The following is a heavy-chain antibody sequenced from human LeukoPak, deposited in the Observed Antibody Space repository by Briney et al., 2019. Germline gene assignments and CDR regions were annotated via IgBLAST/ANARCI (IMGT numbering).Heavy chain of an antibody. CDR1: GYTFTGYY. CDR3: ARGPYSSSWFGNFDY. V-gene: IGHV1-2*06. CDR2: INPNSGGT. Sequence: ASVKVSCKASGYTFTGYYMHWVRQAPGQGLEWMGRINPNSGGTNYAQKFQGRVIMTRDTSISTAYMELSRLRSDDTAVYYCARGPYSSSWFGNFDYWGQGTLVTVSS. J-gene: IGHJ4*02. D-gene: IGHD6-13*01.